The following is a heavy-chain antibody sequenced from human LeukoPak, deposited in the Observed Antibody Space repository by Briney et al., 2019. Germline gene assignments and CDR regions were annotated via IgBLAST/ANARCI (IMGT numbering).Heavy chain of an antibody. CDR1: GYTFTGYY. V-gene: IGHV1-2*02. D-gene: IGHD4-11*01. Sequence: ASVKVSCKPSGYTFTGYYMHWVRPAPGQGLEWVGWMNPNSGGTNYAQKFQGRVTMTRDTSISTAYMELSRLRSDDTAVYYCAKSPPTTVTTGPFDYWGQGTLVTVSS. J-gene: IGHJ4*02. CDR3: AKSPPTTVTTGPFDY. CDR2: MNPNSGGT.